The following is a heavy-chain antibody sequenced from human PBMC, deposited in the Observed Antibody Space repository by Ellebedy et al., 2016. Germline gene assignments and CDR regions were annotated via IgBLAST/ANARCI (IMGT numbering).Heavy chain of an antibody. CDR1: GFTFSSYA. D-gene: IGHD3-10*01. J-gene: IGHJ4*02. CDR2: ISGSGGST. Sequence: GGSLRLXCAASGFTFSSYAMSWVRQAPGKGLEWVSAISGSGGSTYYADSVKGRFTISRDNSKNTLYLQMNSLRAEDTAVYYCANMGMVRGYYFDYWGQGTLVTVSS. V-gene: IGHV3-23*01. CDR3: ANMGMVRGYYFDY.